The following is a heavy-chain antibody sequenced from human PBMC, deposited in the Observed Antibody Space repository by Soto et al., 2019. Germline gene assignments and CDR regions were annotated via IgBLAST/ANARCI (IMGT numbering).Heavy chain of an antibody. D-gene: IGHD3-10*01. CDR1: GFTVSNTY. CDR3: ARLWWFDP. CDR2: IYSGGDT. V-gene: IGHV3-53*01. J-gene: IGHJ5*02. Sequence: EVQLVESGGGLIQPGGSLRLSCAASGFTVSNTYMSWVRQAPGKGLEWVSIIYSGGDTYYADSVKGRFTVSRDNSKSTLYLQMNSLSADDTAIYYCARLWWFDPWGQGTLVTVSS.